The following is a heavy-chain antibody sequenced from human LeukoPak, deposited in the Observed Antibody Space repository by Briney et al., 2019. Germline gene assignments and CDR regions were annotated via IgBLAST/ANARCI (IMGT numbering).Heavy chain of an antibody. V-gene: IGHV3-23*01. CDR3: AKDHDSYFDY. D-gene: IGHD3-16*01. CDR2: SSISGGGT. J-gene: IGHJ4*02. CDR1: GFTFSSFT. Sequence: GGSLRLSCAVSGFTFSSFTMSWVRQAPGKGLEWVSTSSISGGGTNYADSVKGRFTISRDNSKNTLYLQMNSLRAEDTAVYYCAKDHDSYFDYWGQGTLVTVSS.